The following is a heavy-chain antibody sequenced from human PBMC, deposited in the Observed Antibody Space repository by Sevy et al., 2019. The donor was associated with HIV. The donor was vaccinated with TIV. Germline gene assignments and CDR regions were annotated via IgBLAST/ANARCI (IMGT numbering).Heavy chain of an antibody. CDR2: IIPVLGTV. CDR3: ARGGGNGLYYFDY. D-gene: IGHD6-19*01. V-gene: IGHV1-69*13. J-gene: IGHJ4*02. Sequence: ASVKVSCKASGGIFRTNAFSWVRQAPGQGLEWMGGIIPVLGTVNYERKFQGRVTITADEYTKTVYMELSSLGSEDRAVYYCARGGGNGLYYFDYWGQETLVTVSS. CDR1: GGIFRTNA.